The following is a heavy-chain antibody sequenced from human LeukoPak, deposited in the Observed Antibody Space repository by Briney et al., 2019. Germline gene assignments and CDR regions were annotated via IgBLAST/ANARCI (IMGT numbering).Heavy chain of an antibody. CDR2: IYYSGST. CDR3: ARHTRSIVVVTAIDY. J-gene: IGHJ4*02. Sequence: SETLSLTCTVSGGSIGSYYWSWIRQPPGKGLEWIGYIYYSGSTNYNPSLKSRVTISVDTSKNQFSLKLSSVTAADTAVYYCARHTRSIVVVTAIDYWGQGTLVTVSS. CDR1: GGSIGSYY. V-gene: IGHV4-59*08. D-gene: IGHD2-21*02.